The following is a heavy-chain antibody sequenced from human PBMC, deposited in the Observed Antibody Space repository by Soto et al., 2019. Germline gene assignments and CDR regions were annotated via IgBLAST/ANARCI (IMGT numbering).Heavy chain of an antibody. Sequence: SETLSLTCAVSGYSISNTNWWGWIRQPPGKGLEWIGYIFYTGSTYYNPSLKSRVTMSLDTSKNQFSLHLQMNSLRADDTAVYYCARTTEFDYWGQGTQVTVSS. V-gene: IGHV4-28*01. CDR1: GYSISNTNW. CDR3: ARTTEFDY. J-gene: IGHJ4*02. CDR2: IFYTGST.